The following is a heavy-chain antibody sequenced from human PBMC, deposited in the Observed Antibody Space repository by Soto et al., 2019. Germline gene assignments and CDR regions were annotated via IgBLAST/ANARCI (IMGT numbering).Heavy chain of an antibody. Sequence: PGGSLRLSCAASGFTFSNYGMHWVRQAPGKGLEWMAVIWYNGINKYYVDSVKGRFTISRDNSKNTLYLQMNSLRAEDTAVYYCARDRAYYDTSGYYSYFDHWGRGTLLTVSS. CDR2: IWYNGINK. D-gene: IGHD3-22*01. CDR1: GFTFSNYG. J-gene: IGHJ4*02. CDR3: ARDRAYYDTSGYYSYFDH. V-gene: IGHV3-33*01.